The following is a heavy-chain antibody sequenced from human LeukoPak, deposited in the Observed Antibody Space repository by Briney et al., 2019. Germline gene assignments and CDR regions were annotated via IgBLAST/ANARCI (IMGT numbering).Heavy chain of an antibody. CDR2: IIPIFGTA. J-gene: IGHJ4*02. CDR3: ARQRLSAAGTPFDY. D-gene: IGHD6-13*01. Sequence: ASVKVSCKASGGTFSSYAISWVRQAPGQGLEWMGGIIPIFGTANYAQKFQGRVTITTDESTSTAYMELSSLRSEDTAVYYCARQRLSAAGTPFDYWGQGTLVTVSS. CDR1: GGTFSSYA. V-gene: IGHV1-69*05.